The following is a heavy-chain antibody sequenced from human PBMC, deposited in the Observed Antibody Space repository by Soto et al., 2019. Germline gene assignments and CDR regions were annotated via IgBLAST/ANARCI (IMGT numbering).Heavy chain of an antibody. CDR1: GYTFTGYY. D-gene: IGHD2-2*01. J-gene: IGHJ3*02. CDR2: INPNSGGT. Sequence: QVQLVQSGAEVKKPGASVKVSCKASGYTFTGYYMHWVRQAPGQGLEWMGWINPNSGGTNYAQKFQGWVTMTRDTSISTAYMELSRLRSDDTAVYYCASSGFASTSSWDAFDIWGQGTMVTVSS. V-gene: IGHV1-2*04. CDR3: ASSGFASTSSWDAFDI.